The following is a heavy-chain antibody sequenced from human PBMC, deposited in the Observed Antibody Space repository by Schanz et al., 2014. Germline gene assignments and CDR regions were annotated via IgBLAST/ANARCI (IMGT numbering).Heavy chain of an antibody. CDR2: INPSGGST. CDR3: ARDPYSASYFPSPPLYGLDV. CDR1: GYTFTGYY. Sequence: QVQLLQSGAEVKKPGASVKVSCKASGYTFTGYYIHWVRQAPGQGLEWMATINPSGGSTSFAQKFQGRVTMTWATSTSTVNMELTSLRSEDTAVYYCARDPYSASYFPSPPLYGLDVWGQGTTVTVSS. V-gene: IGHV1-46*01. D-gene: IGHD1-26*01. J-gene: IGHJ6*02.